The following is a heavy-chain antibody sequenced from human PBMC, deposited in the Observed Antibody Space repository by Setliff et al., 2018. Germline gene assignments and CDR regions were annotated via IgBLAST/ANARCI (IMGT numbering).Heavy chain of an antibody. V-gene: IGHV1-18*01. CDR2: ISAYSGGT. CDR1: GYTFRSYG. D-gene: IGHD2-15*01. CDR3: AKDRVEVVVAAPQARFDP. Sequence: ASVKVSCKTSGYTFRSYGVSWVRQAPGQGLEWMGWISAYSGGTIYAQNYQGRVTMTTDTSTSTAYMELRSLRSDDTAVYYCAKDRVEVVVAAPQARFDPWGQGTLVTVSS. J-gene: IGHJ5*02.